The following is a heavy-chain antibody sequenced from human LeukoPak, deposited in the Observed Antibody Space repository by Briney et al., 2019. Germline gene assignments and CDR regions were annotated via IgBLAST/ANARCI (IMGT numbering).Heavy chain of an antibody. CDR1: RFTFSNYG. Sequence: GGSLRLSCAASRFTFSNYGMHWVRQAPGKGLEWVAVISYDGSNKYYADSVKGRFTISRDNSKNTLYLQMNSLRAEDTAVYYCAKEGSDAFDIWSQGTMVTVSS. CDR3: AKEGSDAFDI. V-gene: IGHV3-30*18. CDR2: ISYDGSNK. J-gene: IGHJ3*02.